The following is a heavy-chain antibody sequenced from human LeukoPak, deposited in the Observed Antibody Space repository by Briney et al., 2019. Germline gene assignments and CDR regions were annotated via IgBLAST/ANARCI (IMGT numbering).Heavy chain of an antibody. CDR3: AKMYDSSGYYESLRFDP. CDR2: ISGSGGST. J-gene: IGHJ5*02. Sequence: GGSLRLSCAASGFTFSNAWMSWVRQAPGKGLEWVSAISGSGGSTYYADSVKGRFTISRDNSKNTLYLQMNSLRAEDTAVYYCAKMYDSSGYYESLRFDPWGQGTLVTVSS. D-gene: IGHD3-22*01. CDR1: GFTFSNAW. V-gene: IGHV3-23*01.